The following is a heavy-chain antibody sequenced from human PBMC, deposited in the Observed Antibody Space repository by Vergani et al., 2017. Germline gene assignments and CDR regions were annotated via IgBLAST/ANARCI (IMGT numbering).Heavy chain of an antibody. CDR2: IWYDGSNK. V-gene: IGHV3-33*08. Sequence: VQLVESGGGLVKRGGSLRLSCAASGFTFSSYSMNWVRQAPGKGLEWVAVIWYDGSNKYYGDSVKGRFTISRDNSMDTLYLQMNGLRAEDTAVYYCARGAQLVYYYYMDVWGKGTTVTVSS. D-gene: IGHD6-6*01. CDR1: GFTFSSYS. J-gene: IGHJ6*03. CDR3: ARGAQLVYYYYMDV.